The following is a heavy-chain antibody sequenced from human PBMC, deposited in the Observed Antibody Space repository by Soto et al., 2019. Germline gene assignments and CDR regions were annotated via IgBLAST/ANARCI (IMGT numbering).Heavy chain of an antibody. CDR3: ARGQHYYDSSGYPGY. V-gene: IGHV3-11*01. D-gene: IGHD3-22*01. J-gene: IGHJ4*02. CDR2: ISSSGSTI. CDR1: GFTFSDYY. Sequence: GGLLRLSCAASGFTFSDYYMSWIRQAPGKGLEWVSYISSSGSTIYYADSVKGRFTISRDNAKNSLYLQMNSLRAEDTAVYYCARGQHYYDSSGYPGYWGQGTLVTVSS.